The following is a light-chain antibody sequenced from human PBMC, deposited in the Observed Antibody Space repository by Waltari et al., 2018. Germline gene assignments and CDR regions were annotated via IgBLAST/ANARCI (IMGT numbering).Light chain of an antibody. CDR3: SSYTGSSTLVV. Sequence: QSALTQPASVSGSPGQSITIPCTGTSSDVGGYNYVSWYQQHPGKAPKLTIYDVSDRPSGVACRFSGCKYGNTASLIISGLQAEDEADYYCSSYTGSSTLVVFGGGTKLTVL. CDR2: DVS. CDR1: SSDVGGYNY. V-gene: IGLV2-14*03. J-gene: IGLJ2*01.